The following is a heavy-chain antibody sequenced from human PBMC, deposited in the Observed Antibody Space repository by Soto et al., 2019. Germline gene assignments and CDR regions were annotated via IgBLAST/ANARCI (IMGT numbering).Heavy chain of an antibody. V-gene: IGHV3-23*01. CDR2: TGATGRTT. CDR1: GFTFNIYA. CDR3: ATVHNTSRSFDY. J-gene: IGHJ4*02. Sequence: GGSLRLSCAASGFTFNIYAMTWVRQAPGKGLEWVSTTGATGRTTYYSDSVKGRFTVSRDNSKNTLDLQMSNLRAEDTAVYHCATVHNTSRSFDYWGQGTLVTVS. D-gene: IGHD1-20*01.